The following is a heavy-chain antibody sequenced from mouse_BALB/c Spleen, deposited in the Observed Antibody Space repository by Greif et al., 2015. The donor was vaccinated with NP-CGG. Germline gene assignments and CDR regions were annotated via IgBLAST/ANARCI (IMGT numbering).Heavy chain of an antibody. CDR1: GFTFSSYG. V-gene: IGHV5-6*01. CDR2: ISSGGSYT. J-gene: IGHJ2*01. Sequence: EVQGVESGGDLVKPGGSLKLSCAASGFTFSSYGMSWVRQTPDKRLERVATISSGGSYTYYPDSVKGRFTISRDNAKNTLYLQMSSLKSEDTAMYYCARQKGVDYWGQGTTLTVSS. CDR3: ARQKGVDY.